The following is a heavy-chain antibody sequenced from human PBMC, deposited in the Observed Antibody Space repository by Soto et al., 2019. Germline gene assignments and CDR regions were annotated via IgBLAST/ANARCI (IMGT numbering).Heavy chain of an antibody. CDR1: GVSISSSTYY. CDR2: IYYSGST. Sequence: SETLSLTCTVSGVSISSSTYYWGWIRQPPGKGLEWIGSIYYSGSTYYNPPLKSRVTISANTSKNQFSLNLSSVTAADTAVYYCAREGIQGISQYFDYWGQGTLVTVSS. CDR3: AREGIQGISQYFDY. D-gene: IGHD2-15*01. V-gene: IGHV4-39*07. J-gene: IGHJ4*02.